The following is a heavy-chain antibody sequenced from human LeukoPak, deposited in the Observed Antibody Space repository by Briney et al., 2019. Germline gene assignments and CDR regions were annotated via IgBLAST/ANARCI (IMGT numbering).Heavy chain of an antibody. CDR2: ISSSGSTI. CDR1: GFTFSDYY. D-gene: IGHD2-2*01. V-gene: IGHV3-11*04. CDR3: ARVWTDIVVVPAAPDY. Sequence: GGSLRLSCAASGFTFSDYYMSWIRQAPGKGLEWVSYISSSGSTIYYADSVKGRFTISRDNAKNSLYLQMNSLRAEDTAVYYCARVWTDIVVVPAAPDYWGQGTLVTVSS. J-gene: IGHJ4*02.